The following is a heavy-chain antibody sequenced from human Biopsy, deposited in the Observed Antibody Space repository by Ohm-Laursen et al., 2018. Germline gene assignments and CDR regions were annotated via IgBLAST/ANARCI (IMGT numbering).Heavy chain of an antibody. CDR1: GGNLRSYG. Sequence: GSSVKVPCKASGGNLRSYGISWVRQAPGQGLEWMGGIMPAFGVVNYGQNFEGRVTIDADDSTTTVDLSSLTSEDTAVYYCARGEAARVNDNYRYRLDHWGQGTTVVVSS. CDR2: IMPAFGVV. V-gene: IGHV1-69*01. D-gene: IGHD6-6*01. CDR3: ARGEAARVNDNYRYRLDH. J-gene: IGHJ6*02.